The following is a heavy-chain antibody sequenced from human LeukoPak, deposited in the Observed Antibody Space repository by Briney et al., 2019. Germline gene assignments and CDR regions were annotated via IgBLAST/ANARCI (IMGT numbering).Heavy chain of an antibody. CDR3: ARRAIGVNDCDITAAFDI. V-gene: IGHV4-39*01. Sequence: SETLSLTCTVSGDSISSGSCCWGWIRQPPGKGLEWIVRIYYSGSTYYNPSLKSRVTISVDTSKNQFSLNLSSVTAADTAWYYCARRAIGVNDCDITAAFDIWGQATMVTVSS. D-gene: IGHD3-22*01. CDR2: IYYSGST. CDR1: GDSISSGSCC. J-gene: IGHJ3*02.